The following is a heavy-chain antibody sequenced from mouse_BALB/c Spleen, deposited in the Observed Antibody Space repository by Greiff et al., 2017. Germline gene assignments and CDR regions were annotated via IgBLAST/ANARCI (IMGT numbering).Heavy chain of an antibody. D-gene: IGHD3-3*01. CDR2: ISYDGSN. Sequence: EVQLQESGPGLVKPSQSLSLTCSVTGYSITSGYYWNWIRQFPGNKLEWMGYISYDGSNNYNPSLKNRISITRDTSKNQFFLKLNSVTTEDTATYYCARVGTGWYFDVWGAGTTVTVSS. CDR1: GYSITSGYY. V-gene: IGHV3-6*02. CDR3: ARVGTGWYFDV. J-gene: IGHJ1*01.